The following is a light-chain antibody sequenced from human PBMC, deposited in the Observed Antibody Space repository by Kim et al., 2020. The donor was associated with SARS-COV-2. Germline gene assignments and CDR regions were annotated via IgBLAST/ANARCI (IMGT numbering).Light chain of an antibody. CDR2: SAF. J-gene: IGKJ4*01. Sequence: DIQMTQSPSSLSASLGDSVTITCRASQDIGRFLAWYQQKPGKAPRLLMYSAFSLQSGVPSRFSASGSGTDFTLTINSLQPEDFATYYCQQTDSFPLTFGGGSKVEI. CDR3: QQTDSFPLT. V-gene: IGKV1-12*01. CDR1: QDIGRF.